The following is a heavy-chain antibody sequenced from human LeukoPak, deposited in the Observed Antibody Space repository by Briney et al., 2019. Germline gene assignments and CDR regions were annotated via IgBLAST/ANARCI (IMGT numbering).Heavy chain of an antibody. J-gene: IGHJ5*02. CDR2: IYYSGST. CDR1: GTSISSYY. CDR3: ARDLSYSPGIVWT. D-gene: IGHD1-26*01. V-gene: IGHV4-59*01. Sequence: SETLSLTCTVSGTSISSYYWSWLRQPPGKGLEWIGYIYYSGSTNYNPSLKSRVTISVDTSKNQFSLKLSSVTAADTAVYYCARDLSYSPGIVWTWGQGTLVTVSS.